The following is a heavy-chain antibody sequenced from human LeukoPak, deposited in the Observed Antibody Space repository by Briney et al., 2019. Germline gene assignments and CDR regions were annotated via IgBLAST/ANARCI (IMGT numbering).Heavy chain of an antibody. CDR3: ARAVDSYGPWGVDY. CDR1: GGTFSSYA. CDR2: IIPIFGIA. Sequence: SVKVSCKASGGTFSSYAISWVRQAPGQGLEWMGRIIPIFGIANYAQKFQGRVTITADKSTSTAYMELSSLRSEDTAVYYCARAVDSYGPWGVDYWGQGTLVTVSS. V-gene: IGHV1-69*04. J-gene: IGHJ4*02. D-gene: IGHD5-18*01.